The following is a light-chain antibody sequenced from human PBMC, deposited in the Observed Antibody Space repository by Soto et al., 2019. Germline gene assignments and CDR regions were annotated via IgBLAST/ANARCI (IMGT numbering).Light chain of an antibody. CDR2: DVG. J-gene: IGLJ1*01. V-gene: IGLV3-21*02. Sequence: SYELTQPPSVSVAPGQTATITCGGINIGIKSVHWYQQRPGQSPVLVVYDVGDRPSGIPERFSGSKSGSSATLTISRVEAGDEADYYCQVWDNGSEHHVFGSGTKVTVL. CDR3: QVWDNGSEHHV. CDR1: NIGIKS.